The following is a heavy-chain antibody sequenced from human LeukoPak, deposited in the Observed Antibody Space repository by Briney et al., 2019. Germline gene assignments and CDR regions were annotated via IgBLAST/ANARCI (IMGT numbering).Heavy chain of an antibody. V-gene: IGHV4-34*01. D-gene: IGHD6-13*01. CDR1: GGSFSGYY. CDR3: ARESRYSSSWSKMVFDP. CDR2: INHSGST. Sequence: SETLSLTCAVYGGSFSGYYWSWIRQPPGKGLEWIGEINHSGSTNYNPSLKSRVTISVDTSKNQFSLKLSSVTAADTAVYYCARESRYSSSWSKMVFDPWGQGTLVTVSS. J-gene: IGHJ5*02.